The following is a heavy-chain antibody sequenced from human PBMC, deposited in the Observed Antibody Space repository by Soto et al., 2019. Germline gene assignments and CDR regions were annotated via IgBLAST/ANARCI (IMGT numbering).Heavy chain of an antibody. D-gene: IGHD4-17*01. CDR2: INPSGTST. CDR1: GNTFTSYY. V-gene: IGHV1-46*01. J-gene: IGHJ4*02. Sequence: QVQLVQSGAEVKKPGDSLKISCKASGNTFTSYYMHWVRQAPGQGLEWMGLINPSGTSTYYAQKFQGRISMTSDTSTSTFYMELSSLRSEDTALYYCATAEVTTLGYDYWGQGTLATVSS. CDR3: ATAEVTTLGYDY.